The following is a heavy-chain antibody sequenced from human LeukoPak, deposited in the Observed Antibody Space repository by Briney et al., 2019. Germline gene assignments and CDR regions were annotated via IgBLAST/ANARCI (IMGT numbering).Heavy chain of an antibody. Sequence: GXXLRLSCAASGFIVSSNYMSWVRQAPGKGLEWVSVISSGGNTYYSDSVKGGFTISRDNSKNTVFLQMNSLRAEDTAVYYCAREVRGYYFDYWGQGTLVTVSS. V-gene: IGHV3-53*01. CDR2: ISSGGNT. CDR1: GFIVSSNY. D-gene: IGHD3-22*01. J-gene: IGHJ4*02. CDR3: AREVRGYYFDY.